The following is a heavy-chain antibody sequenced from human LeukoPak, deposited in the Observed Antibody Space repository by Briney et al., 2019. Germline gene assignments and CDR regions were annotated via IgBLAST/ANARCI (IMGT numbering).Heavy chain of an antibody. Sequence: SQTLSLTCTVSGGSITSGDYYWSWIRQPPGKGLEWIGYIYYSGSTYYNPSLKSRVTISVDTSKNQFSLKLSSVTAADTAVYYCARDPMLSPAFDIWGQGTMVTVSS. CDR2: IYYSGST. CDR1: GGSITSGDYY. V-gene: IGHV4-30-4*01. D-gene: IGHD2-8*01. J-gene: IGHJ3*02. CDR3: ARDPMLSPAFDI.